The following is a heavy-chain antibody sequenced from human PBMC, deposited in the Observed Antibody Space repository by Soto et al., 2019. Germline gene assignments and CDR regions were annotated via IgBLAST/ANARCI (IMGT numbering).Heavy chain of an antibody. CDR2: IDGSGGIT. CDR3: VKNSGWFNN. D-gene: IGHD6-19*01. J-gene: IGHJ4*02. V-gene: IGHV3-23*01. Sequence: SLRLSCAASGFTFGTTDMSWVRQAPGEGLEWVSTIDGSGGITYYADSVKGRFTISRDNSRNTVYLQMNSLRGDDTALYYCVKNSGWFNNWGQGALVTVSS. CDR1: GFTFGTTD.